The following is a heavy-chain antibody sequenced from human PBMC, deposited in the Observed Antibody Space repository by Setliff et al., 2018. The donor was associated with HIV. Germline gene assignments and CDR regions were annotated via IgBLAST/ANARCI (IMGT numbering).Heavy chain of an antibody. CDR1: GGSTSNYY. Sequence: PSETLSLTCTVFGGSTSNYYWSWIRQPPGKGLEWIGYIYYSGSTNYNPSLNSRVTMSVDMSKNQFSLKLSSVTAADTAVYYCARIWGDSSGQDYWGQGTLVTVSS. V-gene: IGHV4-59*01. CDR2: IYYSGST. D-gene: IGHD6-6*01. J-gene: IGHJ4*02. CDR3: ARIWGDSSGQDY.